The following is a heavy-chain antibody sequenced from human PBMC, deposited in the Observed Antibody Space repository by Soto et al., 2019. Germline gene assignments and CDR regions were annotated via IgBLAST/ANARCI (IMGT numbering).Heavy chain of an antibody. D-gene: IGHD4-17*01. J-gene: IGHJ5*02. CDR1: GYTFTSYG. Sequence: ASVQVSCKASGYTFTSYGISWVRQAPGQGLEWMGWISAYNGNANYAQKLQGRVTMTTDTSTSTAYMELRSLRSDDTAVYYCARDTVTTPWWFDPWGQGTLVTVSS. CDR2: ISAYNGNA. V-gene: IGHV1-18*04. CDR3: ARDTVTTPWWFDP.